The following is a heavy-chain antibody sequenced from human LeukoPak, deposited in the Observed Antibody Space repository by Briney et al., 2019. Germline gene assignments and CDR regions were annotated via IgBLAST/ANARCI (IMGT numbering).Heavy chain of an antibody. CDR1: GYEASAYTFPKYG. CDR2: ISVKNGDT. J-gene: IGHJ4*02. V-gene: IGHV1-18*01. Sequence: GASVKVSCKASGYEASAYTFPKYGINWVRQAPGQGLGWMGWISVKNGDTKYAQKIQGRVTMTTDTPTRTVYMELRSLRSDDTAVYYCARLKFGVNSSDRWGQGTLVTVSS. D-gene: IGHD4-23*01. CDR3: ARLKFGVNSSDR.